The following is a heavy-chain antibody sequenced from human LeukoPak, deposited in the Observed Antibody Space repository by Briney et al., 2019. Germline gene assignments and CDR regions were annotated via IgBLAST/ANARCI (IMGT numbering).Heavy chain of an antibody. J-gene: IGHJ4*02. D-gene: IGHD6-19*01. Sequence: PSETLSLTCTVSGGSISSYCWSWIRQPPGKGLEWIGYIYYSGTTNYNPSLKSRVTISVATSKNQFSLNLSSVTAADTAVYYCARGGGGEYSSGWYDYWGQGTLVTVSS. V-gene: IGHV4-59*01. CDR1: GGSISSYC. CDR2: IYYSGTT. CDR3: ARGGGGEYSSGWYDY.